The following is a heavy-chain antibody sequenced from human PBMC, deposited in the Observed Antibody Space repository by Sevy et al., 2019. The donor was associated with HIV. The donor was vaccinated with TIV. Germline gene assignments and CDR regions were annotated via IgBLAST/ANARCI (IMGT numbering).Heavy chain of an antibody. D-gene: IGHD2-2*01. CDR1: GFTVSSNY. V-gene: IGHV3-53*01. Sequence: GGSLRLSCAASGFTVSSNYRSWVRQAPGKGLEWVSVIYSGGSTYYADSVKGRFTISRDNSKNTLYLQMNSLRAEDTAVYYCARVRCSSTSCYAGYWGQGTLVTVSS. CDR3: ARVRCSSTSCYAGY. J-gene: IGHJ4*02. CDR2: IYSGGST.